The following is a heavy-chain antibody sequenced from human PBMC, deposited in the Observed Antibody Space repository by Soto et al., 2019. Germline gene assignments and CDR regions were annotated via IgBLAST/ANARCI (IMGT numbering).Heavy chain of an antibody. CDR1: GFTFSSYA. CDR3: ARDGTYSDFDY. CDR2: ISFDGSNK. J-gene: IGHJ4*02. V-gene: IGHV3-30-3*01. Sequence: QVQLVESGGGVVQPGRSLRLSCAASGFTFSSYAMHWVRQAPGEGLEWVTLISFDGSNKYYADSVRGRFTISRDDSKNTLYLQMNSLRGEDTALYYCARDGTYSDFDYWGQGTLVTVSS. D-gene: IGHD1-26*01.